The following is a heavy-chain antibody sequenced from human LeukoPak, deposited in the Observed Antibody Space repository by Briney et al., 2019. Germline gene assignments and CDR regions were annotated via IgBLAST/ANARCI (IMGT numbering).Heavy chain of an antibody. Sequence: GGSLRLSCAASGFTFSSYWMHWVRQAPGKGLVWVSRINSDGSSTSYADSVKGRFAISRDNAKNTLYLQMNSLRAEDTAVYYCARWRIAARSLDYWGQGTLVTVSS. J-gene: IGHJ4*02. D-gene: IGHD6-6*01. CDR1: GFTFSSYW. V-gene: IGHV3-74*01. CDR2: INSDGSST. CDR3: ARWRIAARSLDY.